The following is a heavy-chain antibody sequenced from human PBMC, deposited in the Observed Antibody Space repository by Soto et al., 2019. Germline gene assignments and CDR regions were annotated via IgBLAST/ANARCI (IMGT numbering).Heavy chain of an antibody. V-gene: IGHV4-30-2*01. CDR3: ATLPPRIVVSLLPIPT. Sequence: ASETLSLTCTVSGGSINSGDYSWTWIRQPPGKGLEWIGYIYHTGTTYYKMSLKSRVTISVDRSKNQFSLKLSSVTAADTAVYYCATLPPRIVVSLLPIPTWGQGILVTVSS. D-gene: IGHD2-21*01. CDR2: IYHTGTT. J-gene: IGHJ5*02. CDR1: GGSINSGDYS.